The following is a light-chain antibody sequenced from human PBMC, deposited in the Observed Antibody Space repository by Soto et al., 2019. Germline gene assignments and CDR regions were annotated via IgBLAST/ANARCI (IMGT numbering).Light chain of an antibody. CDR3: QKYKTAPFT. J-gene: IGKJ3*01. Sequence: DVQMTQSPPSLSASVGDRVTITCRASQDISNYVAWYQQKPGKVPELLIYGASTLQSGVPSRFSGSGSGTDFTLTISSLQPEDVATYYCQKYKTAPFTFGPGTKVDFK. CDR1: QDISNY. V-gene: IGKV1-27*01. CDR2: GAS.